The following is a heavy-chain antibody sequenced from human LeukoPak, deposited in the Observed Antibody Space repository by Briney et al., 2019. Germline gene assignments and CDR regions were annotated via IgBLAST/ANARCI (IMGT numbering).Heavy chain of an antibody. CDR1: GFTFSTYA. CDR3: AKDGYNYDSSGHFDY. V-gene: IGHV3-23*01. J-gene: IGHJ4*02. D-gene: IGHD3-22*01. CDR2: ISGSGGAT. Sequence: PGGSLRLSCAASGFTFSTYAMHWARQPPGKGLEWASAISGSGGATYHADADSVKGRFIISRDNSKNTLYLQINSLRVEDTAVYYCAKDGYNYDSSGHFDYWGQGTLVTVSS.